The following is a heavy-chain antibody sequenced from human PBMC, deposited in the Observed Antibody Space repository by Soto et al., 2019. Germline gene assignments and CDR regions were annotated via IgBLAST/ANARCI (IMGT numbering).Heavy chain of an antibody. J-gene: IGHJ5*02. Sequence: ASVKVSCKASGYTFTSYGISWVRQAPGQGLEWMGWISAYNGNTNYAQKLQGRVTMTTDTSTSTAYMELRSLRSDDTAVYYCARAPFYYYGSGSYYNPPRFDPWGQGILVTVSS. CDR1: GYTFTSYG. CDR2: ISAYNGNT. CDR3: ARAPFYYYGSGSYYNPPRFDP. V-gene: IGHV1-18*01. D-gene: IGHD3-10*01.